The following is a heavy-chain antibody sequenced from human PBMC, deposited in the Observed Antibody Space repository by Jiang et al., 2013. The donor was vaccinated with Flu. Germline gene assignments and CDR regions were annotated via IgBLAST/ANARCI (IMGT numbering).Heavy chain of an antibody. CDR3: ARTLGQQLPHFDC. CDR1: GGSISSSGYY. V-gene: IGHV4-39*07. J-gene: IGHJ4*02. D-gene: IGHD6-13*01. CDR2: IYYSGST. Sequence: LLKPSETLSLTCTVSGGSISSSGYYWGWIRQPPGKGLEWIGSIYYSGSTYYNPSLKSRVTISEDTPKKQISLKLSSVTAADTAVYYCARTLGQQLPHFDCWGQGTLVAVSS.